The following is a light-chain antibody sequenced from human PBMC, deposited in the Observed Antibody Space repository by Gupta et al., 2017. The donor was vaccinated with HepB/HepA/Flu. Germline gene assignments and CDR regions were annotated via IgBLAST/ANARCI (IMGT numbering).Light chain of an antibody. V-gene: IGLV2-23*02. J-gene: IGLJ1*01. Sequence: AALTQPASVSGSLGQVIIISCTGTNSDVGSYNHVSWYQQHHDTAPKLLIYEVSKRPPAISSRFSASKSGNTASLIISVLHDEDEAEYFCFSSSNINTYVFGTGTKVTVL. CDR3: FSSSNINTYV. CDR1: NSDVGSYNH. CDR2: EVS.